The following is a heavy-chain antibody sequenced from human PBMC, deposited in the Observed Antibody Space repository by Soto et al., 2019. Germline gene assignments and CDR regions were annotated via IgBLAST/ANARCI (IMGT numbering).Heavy chain of an antibody. J-gene: IGHJ4*02. CDR1: GFTFSSYA. Sequence: GGSLRLSCAASGFTFSSYAMTWVRQAPGKGLEWVSGISGSGDSTYYADSVKGRFTISRDDFKNRLFLQMDSLRAEDTALYYCASDRGSDYGGLLDYWAQGTLVTVSS. CDR3: ASDRGSDYGGLLDY. D-gene: IGHD4-17*01. V-gene: IGHV3-23*01. CDR2: ISGSGDST.